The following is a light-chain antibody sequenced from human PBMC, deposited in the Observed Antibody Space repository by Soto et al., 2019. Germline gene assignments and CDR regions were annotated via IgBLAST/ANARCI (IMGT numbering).Light chain of an antibody. CDR3: SSYAGSNNYV. CDR1: SRDVGGYKY. V-gene: IGLV2-8*01. Sequence: QSALTQPPSASGSLGQSVTISCTGTSRDVGGYKYVSWYQQHPGKAPKLMIYDVSQRPSGVPDRFSGSKSGNTASLTVSGLQAEDEADYYCSSYAGSNNYVFGTGTKVTVL. J-gene: IGLJ1*01. CDR2: DVS.